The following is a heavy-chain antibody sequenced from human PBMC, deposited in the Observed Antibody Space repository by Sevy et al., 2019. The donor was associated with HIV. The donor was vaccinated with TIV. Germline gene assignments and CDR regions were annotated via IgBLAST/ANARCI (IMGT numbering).Heavy chain of an antibody. CDR3: ARGARGTLPAYYYYGMDV. J-gene: IGHJ6*02. V-gene: IGHV5-51*01. CDR1: LYSFSNYW. Sequence: GESLKISCKGSLYSFSNYWIGWVRQMPGKGLEWMGIIYPSDSDTRYSPSFQGQVTISADKSINTAYLQWSSLKASATAMYYCARGARGTLPAYYYYGMDVWGQGTMVTVSS. D-gene: IGHD1-1*01. CDR2: IYPSDSDT.